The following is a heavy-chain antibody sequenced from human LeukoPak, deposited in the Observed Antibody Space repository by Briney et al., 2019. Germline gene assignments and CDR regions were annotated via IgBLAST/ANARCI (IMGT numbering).Heavy chain of an antibody. J-gene: IGHJ4*02. CDR2: INPNSGGT. V-gene: IGHV1-2*02. CDR3: ARVRGRYYDSSGYSSYFDY. D-gene: IGHD3-22*01. CDR1: VYTFTGYY. Sequence: ASVKVSCKASVYTFTGYYMHWVRHAPGQGLEWMGWINPNSGGTNYAQKFQGRVTMTRDTSISTAYMELSRLRSDDTAVYYCARVRGRYYDSSGYSSYFDYWGQGTLVTVSS.